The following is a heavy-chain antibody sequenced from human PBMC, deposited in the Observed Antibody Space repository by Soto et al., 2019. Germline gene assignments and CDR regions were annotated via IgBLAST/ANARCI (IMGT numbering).Heavy chain of an antibody. J-gene: IGHJ6*02. D-gene: IGHD3-3*01. CDR3: AKTSTYYDFWSGYYPPTGMDV. CDR2: ISGSGGST. CDR1: GFAFSSYA. V-gene: IGHV3-23*01. Sequence: PGGSLRLSCAASGFAFSSYAMSWARQAPGKGLEWVSAISGSGGSTYYADSVKGRFTISRDNSKNTLYLQMNSLRAEDTAVYYCAKTSTYYDFWSGYYPPTGMDVWGQGTTVTVSS.